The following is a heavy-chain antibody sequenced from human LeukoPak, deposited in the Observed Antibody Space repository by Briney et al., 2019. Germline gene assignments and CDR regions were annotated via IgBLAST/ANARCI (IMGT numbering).Heavy chain of an antibody. CDR2: ISYDGSNK. CDR1: GFTFSSYA. J-gene: IGHJ4*02. Sequence: GRSLRLSCAASGFTFSSYAMHWVRQAPGKGLEWVAVISYDGSNKYYADSVKGRFTISRDNSKNTLYLQMNSLRAEDTAVYYCAGGERERRFDYWGQGTLVTVSS. D-gene: IGHD1-26*01. CDR3: AGGERERRFDY. V-gene: IGHV3-30*04.